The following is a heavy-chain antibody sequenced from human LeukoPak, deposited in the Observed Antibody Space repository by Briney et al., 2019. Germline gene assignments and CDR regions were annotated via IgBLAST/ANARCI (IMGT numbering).Heavy chain of an antibody. CDR3: ARDLLSYYDSSEDY. J-gene: IGHJ4*02. CDR1: GFTFSRFW. D-gene: IGHD3-22*01. Sequence: GGSLRLSCAASGFTFSRFWMTWVRRAPGKGLEWVANINQDGSEKYYVDSVKGRFTISRDNAKNSLYLQMNSLRAEDTAVYYCARDLLSYYDSSEDYWGQGTLVTVSS. CDR2: INQDGSEK. V-gene: IGHV3-7*01.